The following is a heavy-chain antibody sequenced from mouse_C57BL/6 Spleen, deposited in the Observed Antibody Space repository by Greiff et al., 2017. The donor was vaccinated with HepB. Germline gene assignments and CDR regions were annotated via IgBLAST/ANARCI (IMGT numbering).Heavy chain of an antibody. CDR2: IDPNSGGT. D-gene: IGHD3-2*02. CDR3: ALDSAGCGYYAMDY. J-gene: IGHJ4*01. V-gene: IGHV1-72*01. Sequence: VKLVESGAELVKPGASVKLSCKASGYTFTSYWMHWVKQRPGRGLEWIGRIDPNSGGTKYNEKFKSKATLTVDKPSSTAYMQLSSLTSEDSAVYYCALDSAGCGYYAMDYWGQGTSVTVSS. CDR1: GYTFTSYW.